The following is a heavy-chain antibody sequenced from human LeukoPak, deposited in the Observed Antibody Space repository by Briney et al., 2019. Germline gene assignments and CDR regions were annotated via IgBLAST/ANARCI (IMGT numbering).Heavy chain of an antibody. D-gene: IGHD1-26*01. Sequence: GGSLRLSCAVSGSTSSRNFMSWVRQTPEKGLEWVANINQDGSEKNYVDSVKGRFTISRDNAKNSLFLRMNSLRAEDTTIYYCASGAGWESGYWGQGTRVTVSS. CDR3: ASGAGWESGY. J-gene: IGHJ4*02. CDR2: INQDGSEK. CDR1: GSTSSRNF. V-gene: IGHV3-7*01.